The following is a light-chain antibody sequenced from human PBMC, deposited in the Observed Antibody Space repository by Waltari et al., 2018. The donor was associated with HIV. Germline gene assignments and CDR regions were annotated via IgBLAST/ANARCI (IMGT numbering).Light chain of an antibody. J-gene: IGLJ2*01. Sequence: QSALTQPASVSGSPGQSLTISCTGAISDLGIYDLVSWYQKYPGKAPQLIIYDVNNRPSGISNRFSGSKSGNTASLTISALQGEDEADYYCSSYTDSDTLLFGGGTKLTVL. V-gene: IGLV2-14*01. CDR2: DVN. CDR3: SSYTDSDTLL. CDR1: ISDLGIYDL.